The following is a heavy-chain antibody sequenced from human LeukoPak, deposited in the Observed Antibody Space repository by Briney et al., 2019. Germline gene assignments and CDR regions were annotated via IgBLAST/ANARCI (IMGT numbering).Heavy chain of an antibody. D-gene: IGHD6-6*01. J-gene: IGHJ3*02. Sequence: GESLKISCKGSGYSFTSYWIGWVRQMPGKGLEWMGIIYPGDSDTRYSPSFQGQVTISADKSISTAYLQWSSLKASDTAMYYCARLMISEYSSSWGHDAGLPIDGAFDIWGQGTMVTVSS. CDR3: ARLMISEYSSSWGHDAGLPIDGAFDI. CDR2: IYPGDSDT. V-gene: IGHV5-51*01. CDR1: GYSFTSYW.